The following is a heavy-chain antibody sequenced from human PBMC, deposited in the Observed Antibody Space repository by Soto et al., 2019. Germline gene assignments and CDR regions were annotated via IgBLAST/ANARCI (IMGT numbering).Heavy chain of an antibody. CDR3: TGEVASGY. CDR1: GFTVSTYG. D-gene: IGHD2-8*02. V-gene: IGHV3-30*03. J-gene: IGHJ4*02. CDR2: ISRDGGTK. Sequence: QVQLVESGGGVVQPGRSLRLSCAVSGFTVSTYGMHGVRQAPGKGLEWVAVISRDGGTKFYADSVKGRFTISRDNSRNTLFLEINSLRGDDMAVYYCTGEVASGYWGQGTLVTVSS.